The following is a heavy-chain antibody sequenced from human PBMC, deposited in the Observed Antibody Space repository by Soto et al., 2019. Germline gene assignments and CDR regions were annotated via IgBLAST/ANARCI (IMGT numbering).Heavy chain of an antibody. V-gene: IGHV3-53*01. Sequence: EVQLVESGGGLIQPGGSLRLSCAVSGFTVSNNYMSWVRQAPGKGLEGVSVIYSGGYTAYGDSVKGRFTISRDNSKNTLYLQMKSLGPDDPAVYGAPPPGGGGYWGQGTLVTVSS. CDR1: GFTVSNNY. D-gene: IGHD3-10*01. CDR3: PPPGGGGY. CDR2: IYSGGYT. J-gene: IGHJ4*02.